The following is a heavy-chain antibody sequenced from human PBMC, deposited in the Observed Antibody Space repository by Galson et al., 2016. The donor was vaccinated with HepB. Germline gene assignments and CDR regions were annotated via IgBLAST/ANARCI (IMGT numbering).Heavy chain of an antibody. CDR2: IIPIFGSP. J-gene: IGHJ5*01. CDR1: EDTFSSYD. CDR3: ARVGYDYVWGSYRLPDS. Sequence: SVKVSCKASEDTFSSYDISWVRQAPGQGFEWMGGIIPIFGSPNYAQMFQGRVTITADKSTTTAYMELSSLRSEDTAVYYCARVGYDYVWGSYRLPDSWGQGTLVTVSS. D-gene: IGHD3-16*02. V-gene: IGHV1-69*06.